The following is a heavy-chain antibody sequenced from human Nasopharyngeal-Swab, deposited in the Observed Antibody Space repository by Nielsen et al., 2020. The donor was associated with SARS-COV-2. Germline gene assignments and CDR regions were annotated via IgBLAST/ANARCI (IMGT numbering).Heavy chain of an antibody. Sequence: SVKVSCKASGFSITYRFLHWMRQAPGQALEWMGWITPFNGNAKYAQKFQGRVSITRDGSRTTASLELSSLRPDTAMYFCASGQCINGVCNPTDGLDVWGQGTSVTVS. CDR2: ITPFNGNA. J-gene: IGHJ6*02. CDR3: ASGQCINGVCNPTDGLDV. D-gene: IGHD2-8*01. V-gene: IGHV1-45*02. CDR1: GFSITYRF.